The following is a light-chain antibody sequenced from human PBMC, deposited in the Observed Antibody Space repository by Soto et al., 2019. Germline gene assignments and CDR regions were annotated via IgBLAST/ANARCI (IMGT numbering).Light chain of an antibody. CDR1: PSVSRTY. Sequence: EILLTQSPCTLSLSPGERATLSCRASPSVSRTYLAWYQQQPGQAPRLLISGTSNRATGTPERFSGSGSGTDLTLTISRLEPEDFEVYYCQQYGSHPITFGQGTRLEIK. V-gene: IGKV3-20*01. CDR3: QQYGSHPIT. CDR2: GTS. J-gene: IGKJ5*01.